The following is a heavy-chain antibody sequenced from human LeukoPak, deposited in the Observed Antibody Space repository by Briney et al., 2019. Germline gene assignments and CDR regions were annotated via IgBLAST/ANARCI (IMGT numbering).Heavy chain of an antibody. CDR2: ISAYNGNT. CDR3: ARAEPDGGYDSSGLDY. D-gene: IGHD3-22*01. Sequence: ASVKVSCKASGYTFTSYGISWVRQAPGQGLEWMGWISAYNGNTNYAQKLQGRVTMTTDTSTSTAYMELRSLRSDDTAVYYCARAEPDGGYDSSGLDYWGQGTLVTVSS. CDR1: GYTFTSYG. V-gene: IGHV1-18*01. J-gene: IGHJ4*02.